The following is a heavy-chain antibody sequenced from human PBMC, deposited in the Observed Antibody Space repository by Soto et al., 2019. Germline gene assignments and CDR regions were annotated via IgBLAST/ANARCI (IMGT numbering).Heavy chain of an antibody. CDR2: IYHGGTP. V-gene: IGHV4-39*07. Sequence: PSETLSLTCTVSGGSISSSGYYWGWIRQPPGKGLEWIGNIYHGGTPRYTPSLESRLTISVDTSKNQFSLQLTSVTAADSAVYYCARRSMIRLNSDWYPKKSINYFDSWGPGTMVTVSS. D-gene: IGHD6-19*01. CDR3: ARRSMIRLNSDWYPKKSINYFDS. J-gene: IGHJ4*02. CDR1: GGSISSSGYY.